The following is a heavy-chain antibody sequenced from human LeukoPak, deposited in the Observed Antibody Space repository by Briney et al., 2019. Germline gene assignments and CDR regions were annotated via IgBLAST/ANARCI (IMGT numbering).Heavy chain of an antibody. D-gene: IGHD3-16*01. V-gene: IGHV4-61*05. J-gene: IGHJ5*02. Sequence: SETLSLTCTVSGGSISSSSYYWGWIRQPPGKGLEWIGYIYYSGSTNYNPSLKSRVTISVDTSKKKFSLKLSSVTATDTAVYYCARHFRSFMITFWGVRNWFDPWGQGTLVTVSS. CDR1: GGSISSSSYY. CDR2: IYYSGST. CDR3: ARHFRSFMITFWGVRNWFDP.